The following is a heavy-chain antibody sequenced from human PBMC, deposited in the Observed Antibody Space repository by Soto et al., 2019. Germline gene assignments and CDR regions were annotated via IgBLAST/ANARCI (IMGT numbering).Heavy chain of an antibody. D-gene: IGHD3-16*01. CDR1: GYIFVNYG. V-gene: IGHV1-18*01. CDR2: ISPYTGNT. J-gene: IGHJ6*04. Sequence: QVQLVQSGDEVKKPGASVKVSCKASGYIFVNYGIAWVRQAPRQGLEWMGWISPYTGNTHSASKVQGRITMTTDTSTRTAYMDLGGLTSDDTAVYYCVMVDNYVTPTPQDVWGKGTTVTVSS. CDR3: VMVDNYVTPTPQDV.